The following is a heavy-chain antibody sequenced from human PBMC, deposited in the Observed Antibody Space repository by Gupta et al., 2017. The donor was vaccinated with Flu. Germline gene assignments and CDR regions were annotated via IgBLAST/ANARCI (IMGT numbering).Heavy chain of an antibody. V-gene: IGHV3-23*01. J-gene: IGHJ4*02. CDR2: IRSSGGST. Sequence: EVQLLESGGGLVQPGGSRRLSGAASGFTFSSYDMSWVRQAPGKGLEWVSGIRSSGGSTYYANSGKGRFTITRDNSKNTLYLQMNSLRAEDTAVYYCAKAHVTYSGAYYFDYWGQGTLVTVS. CDR1: GFTFSSYD. D-gene: IGHD1-26*01. CDR3: AKAHVTYSGAYYFDY.